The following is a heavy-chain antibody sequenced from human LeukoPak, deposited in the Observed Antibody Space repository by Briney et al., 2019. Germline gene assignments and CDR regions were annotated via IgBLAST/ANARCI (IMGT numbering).Heavy chain of an antibody. Sequence: ASVKVSCKASGYTFTGYYMHWVRQAPGQGLEWMGRINPNSGGTNYAQKFQGRVTMTRDTSISTAYMELSRLRSDDTDVYYCARAYSSSLPTGLGWGQGTLVAVSS. J-gene: IGHJ4*02. CDR3: ARAYSSSLPTGLG. D-gene: IGHD6-13*01. CDR2: INPNSGGT. CDR1: GYTFTGYY. V-gene: IGHV1-2*05.